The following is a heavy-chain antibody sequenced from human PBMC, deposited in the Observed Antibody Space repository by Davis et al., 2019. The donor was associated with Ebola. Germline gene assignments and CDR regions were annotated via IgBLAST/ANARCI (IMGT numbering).Heavy chain of an antibody. CDR3: ATSRAYSYEI. CDR2: INQDASGK. V-gene: IGHV3-7*01. D-gene: IGHD5-12*01. CDR1: GFTFRSYW. Sequence: PGGSLRLSCAASGFTFRSYWMTWVRQAPGKGLEWVAHINQDASGKYCLDSVKGRFTISRDNAKNSLYVQMNSLRAEDTAVYFCATSRAYSYEIWGQGTLVTVSS. J-gene: IGHJ4*02.